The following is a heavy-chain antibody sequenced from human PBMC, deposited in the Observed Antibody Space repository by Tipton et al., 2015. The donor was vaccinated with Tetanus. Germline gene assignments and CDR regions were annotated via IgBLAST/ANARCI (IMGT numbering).Heavy chain of an antibody. CDR1: GGSINTGDYY. CDR2: VYYSGRT. D-gene: IGHD5-18*01. CDR3: ARMGFTYGQVVY. V-gene: IGHV4-30-4*01. Sequence: TLSLTCNVSGGSINTGDYYWSWIRQSPGKGLEWIGHVYYSGRTYYNPPLKSRVTISADMSKNQFSLKLTPVTAADTATYYCARMGFTYGQVVYWGQGTLVTVAS. J-gene: IGHJ4*02.